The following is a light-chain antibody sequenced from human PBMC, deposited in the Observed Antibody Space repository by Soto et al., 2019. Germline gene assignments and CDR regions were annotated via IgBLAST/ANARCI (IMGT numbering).Light chain of an antibody. J-gene: IGKJ2*01. Sequence: EIVLTQSPGTLSLSPGERATLSCRASQSVSSSNLAWYQQKPGQPPRLLIYGASSRATGIPDRFSGSGSGTDFTLTISRLEPEELAVDDGQQYGSSPYTFGQGTKLEIK. CDR3: QQYGSSPYT. CDR1: QSVSSSN. CDR2: GAS. V-gene: IGKV3-20*01.